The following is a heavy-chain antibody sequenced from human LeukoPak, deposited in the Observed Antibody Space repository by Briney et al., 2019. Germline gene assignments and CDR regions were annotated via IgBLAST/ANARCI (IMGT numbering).Heavy chain of an antibody. CDR1: GFTFSSYW. V-gene: IGHV3-74*01. CDR3: ARALDYYYGMDV. CDR2: INSDGSST. J-gene: IGHJ6*02. Sequence: GGSLRLSCAASGFTFSSYWMHWVRQAPGKGLVWISRINSDGSSTSYADSVKGRFTISRDNAKNTLYLQMNSLRAEDTAVYYCARALDYYYGMDVWGQGTTVTVSS.